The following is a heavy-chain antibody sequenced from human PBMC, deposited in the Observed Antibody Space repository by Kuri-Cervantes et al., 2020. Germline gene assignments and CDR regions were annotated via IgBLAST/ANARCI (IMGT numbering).Heavy chain of an antibody. CDR2: ISSSSSTI. Sequence: LTLTCAASGFTFSSYSMNWVRQAPGKGLEWVSYISSSSSTIYYADSVKGRFTISRDNAKNSLYLQMNSLRDEDTAVYYCARDHRTYYDILTGYYPPTYYYGMDVWGQGTTVTVSS. CDR3: ARDHRTYYDILTGYYPPTYYYGMDV. J-gene: IGHJ6*02. CDR1: GFTFSSYS. D-gene: IGHD3-9*01. V-gene: IGHV3-48*02.